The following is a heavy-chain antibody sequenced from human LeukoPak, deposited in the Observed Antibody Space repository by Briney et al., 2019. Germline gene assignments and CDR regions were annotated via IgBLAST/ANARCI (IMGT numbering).Heavy chain of an antibody. Sequence: GASVNVSFKASGYTFTSYGISWVRQAPGQGLEWMGWISAYNGNTNYAQKLQGRVTMTTDTSTSTAYMELRSLRSDDTAVYYCARDPRPGPIDYWGQGTLVTVSS. CDR3: ARDPRPGPIDY. V-gene: IGHV1-18*01. CDR1: GYTFTSYG. J-gene: IGHJ4*02. D-gene: IGHD6-25*01. CDR2: ISAYNGNT.